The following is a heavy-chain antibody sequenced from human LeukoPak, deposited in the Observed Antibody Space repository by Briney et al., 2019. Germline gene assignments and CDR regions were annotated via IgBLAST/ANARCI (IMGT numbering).Heavy chain of an antibody. D-gene: IGHD2-21*02. Sequence: GGSLRLSCAASGFSFSSYWMSWVRQAPGKGLEWVAIIKQDGSERYYVDSVKGRFTISRDNPRNSLYLQMNSLRAEDTAVYYCARYCGGDCYGMDVWGQGTTVTVSS. V-gene: IGHV3-7*01. J-gene: IGHJ6*02. CDR1: GFSFSSYW. CDR3: ARYCGGDCYGMDV. CDR2: IKQDGSER.